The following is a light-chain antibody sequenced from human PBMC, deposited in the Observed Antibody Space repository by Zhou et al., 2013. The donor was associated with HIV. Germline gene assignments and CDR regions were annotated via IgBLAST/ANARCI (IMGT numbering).Light chain of an antibody. Sequence: EIVLTQSPGTLSLSPGERGTLSCRASQSVSNSYLAWYHHKPGQAPRLLIYGASYRVTGVPDRFTGSGSGTDFTLTISRLEPDDFAVYYCQQYGSSPPTFGQGTKLEIK. J-gene: IGKJ2*01. CDR1: QSVSNSY. CDR3: QQYGSSPPT. CDR2: GAS. V-gene: IGKV3-20*01.